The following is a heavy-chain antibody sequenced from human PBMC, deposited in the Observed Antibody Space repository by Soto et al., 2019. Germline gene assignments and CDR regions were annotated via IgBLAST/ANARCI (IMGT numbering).Heavy chain of an antibody. J-gene: IGHJ6*02. CDR3: AIVENFVTPTPQDV. V-gene: IGHV1-18*01. CDR1: GYIFVNYG. Sequence: QVQLVQSGDEVRKPGSSVKVSCKASGYIFVNYGIAWVRQAPGQGLGWMGWISPYSGNTHYASKVQGRHTMTTDTSTSTAYMDLGSLTSDATAVYYCAIVENFVTPTPQDVWGQGTTVTVSS. CDR2: ISPYSGNT. D-gene: IGHD3-16*02.